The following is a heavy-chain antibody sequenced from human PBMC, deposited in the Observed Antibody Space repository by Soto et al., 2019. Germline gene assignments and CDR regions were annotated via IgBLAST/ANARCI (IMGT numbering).Heavy chain of an antibody. D-gene: IGHD4-4*01. CDR1: GYTFTSYD. CDR2: MNPNSGNT. Sequence: ASVKVSCKASGYTFTSYDINWVRQATGQGLEWMGWMNPNSGNTGYAQKFQGRVTMTRNTSISTAYMELSSLRSEDTAVYYCARSLLGLQIVDYWGQRTLVPVSS. CDR3: ARSLLGLQIVDY. J-gene: IGHJ4*02. V-gene: IGHV1-8*01.